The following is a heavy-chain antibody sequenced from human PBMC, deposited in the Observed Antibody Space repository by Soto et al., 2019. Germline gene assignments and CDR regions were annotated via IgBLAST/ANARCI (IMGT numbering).Heavy chain of an antibody. CDR2: IHHSGNS. J-gene: IGHJ4*02. CDR1: GGSISSGGYN. Sequence: QVKLQESGPGLVKPSQTLTLTCTVSGGSISSGGYNWNWIRQLPGKGLEWIANIHHSGNSFYNPCLKSLVTISIDLSKNLFALKLTSVTAADTAVYSCARGVTLGQVFDLWGQGTLVSVSS. CDR3: ARGVTLGQVFDL. V-gene: IGHV4-31*01.